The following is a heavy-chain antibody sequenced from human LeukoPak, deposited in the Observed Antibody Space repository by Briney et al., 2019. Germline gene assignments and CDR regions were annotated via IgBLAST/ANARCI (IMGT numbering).Heavy chain of an antibody. CDR2: IYSGGST. V-gene: IGHV3-66*01. D-gene: IGHD3-22*01. Sequence: GGSLRLSCAASGFTVSSNYMSWVRQAPGKGLEWVSVIYSGGSTYYADSVRGRFTISRDNSKNTLYLQMNSLRAEDTAVYYCARDYDSSGIDYWGQGTLVTVSS. CDR3: ARDYDSSGIDY. J-gene: IGHJ4*02. CDR1: GFTVSSNY.